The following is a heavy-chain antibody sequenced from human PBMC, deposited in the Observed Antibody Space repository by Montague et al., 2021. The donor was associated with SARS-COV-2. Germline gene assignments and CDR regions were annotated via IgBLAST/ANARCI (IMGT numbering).Heavy chain of an antibody. CDR2: IYSNGDT. CDR3: SRGSEYYYHPFDY. V-gene: IGHV4-4*07. D-gene: IGHD2/OR15-2a*01. J-gene: IGHJ4*01. Sequence: SETLSLTCTVSGASMSVYHWSWIRQPAGKALQWIGRIYSNGDTTYNPSLKSRLTMSVYTSERQFSLKMTSVSAADTAIYYCSRGSEYYYHPFDYWGHGKLVTVSS. CDR1: GASMSVYH.